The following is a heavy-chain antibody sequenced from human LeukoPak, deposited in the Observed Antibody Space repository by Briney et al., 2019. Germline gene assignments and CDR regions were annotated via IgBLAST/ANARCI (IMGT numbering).Heavy chain of an antibody. CDR1: GFTFSSYW. J-gene: IGHJ4*02. V-gene: IGHV3-74*01. Sequence: PGGSLRLSCAASGFTFSSYWMHWVRQAPGKGLVWVSRINSDGSSTSYADSVKGRFTISRDNAKNTLYLLMNSLRAEDTAVYYCAGPGMYSSSQLWGQGTLVTVSS. D-gene: IGHD6-13*01. CDR3: AGPGMYSSSQL. CDR2: INSDGSST.